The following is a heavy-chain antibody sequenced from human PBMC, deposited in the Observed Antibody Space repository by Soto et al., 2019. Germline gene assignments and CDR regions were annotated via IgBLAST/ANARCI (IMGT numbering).Heavy chain of an antibody. CDR1: GFTFSSYS. J-gene: IGHJ5*02. D-gene: IGHD2-2*03. Sequence: EVQLVESGGGLVKPGGSLRLSCAASGFTFSSYSMNWVRQAPGKGLEWVSSISSSSSYIYYADSVKGRFTISRDNAKXXXXXXXXXXXXXXXXXXXCARDSGYCSSTSCYENWFDPWGQGTLVTVSS. V-gene: IGHV3-21*01. CDR3: ARDSGYCSSTSCYENWFDP. CDR2: ISSSSSYI.